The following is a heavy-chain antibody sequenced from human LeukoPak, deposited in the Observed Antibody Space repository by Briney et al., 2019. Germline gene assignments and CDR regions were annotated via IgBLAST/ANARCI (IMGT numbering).Heavy chain of an antibody. Sequence: SETLSLTCAVSGGSISSGGYSFKWIRQPPGGGLEWIGYIHHSGNTYSNPSLKSRVTISVDRSKNHFSLELTSVTAADTALYYCGLYYYDSSGYSDYWGQGTLVTVSS. CDR1: GGSISSGGYS. V-gene: IGHV4-30-2*01. J-gene: IGHJ4*02. CDR2: IHHSGNT. CDR3: GLYYYDSSGYSDY. D-gene: IGHD3-22*01.